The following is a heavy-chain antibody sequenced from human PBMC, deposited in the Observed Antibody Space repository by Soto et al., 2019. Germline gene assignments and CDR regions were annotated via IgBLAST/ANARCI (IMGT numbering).Heavy chain of an antibody. D-gene: IGHD3-10*01. J-gene: IGHJ4*02. CDR3: AKKVNSGSGSQYFDY. Sequence: PXGSLVLSCAASGFTFSSYAMSWVRQAPGKGLEWVSGFRGSGDDGTTYYADSVKGRFTISRDNSKNMLFLQMNSLRAEDTAIYYCAKKVNSGSGSQYFDYWGQGTLVTVSS. CDR1: GFTFSSYA. V-gene: IGHV3-23*01. CDR2: FRGSGDDGTT.